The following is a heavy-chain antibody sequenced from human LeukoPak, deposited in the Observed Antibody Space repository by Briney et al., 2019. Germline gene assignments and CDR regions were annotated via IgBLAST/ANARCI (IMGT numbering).Heavy chain of an antibody. Sequence: GGSLRLPCAASGFTFSTYAMSWVRQAPGKGLEWVSTISDSGANTYYADSVRGRFTISRDNSKNTLYLQKNSLRADDTAIYYCAKSMTLQWRGFFDLWGRGTHVTVSS. J-gene: IGHJ2*01. V-gene: IGHV3-23*01. D-gene: IGHD6-19*01. CDR3: AKSMTLQWRGFFDL. CDR1: GFTFSTYA. CDR2: ISDSGANT.